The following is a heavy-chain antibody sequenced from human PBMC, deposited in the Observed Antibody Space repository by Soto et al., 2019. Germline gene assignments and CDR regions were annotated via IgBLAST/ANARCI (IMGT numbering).Heavy chain of an antibody. D-gene: IGHD1-7*01. CDR3: ARAVTGTLFDD. Sequence: PSETLSLTCAVYGGSFSGYYWSWIRQPPGKGLEWIGEINHSGSTNYNPSLKSRVTISVDTSKNQFSLKLSSVTAADTAVYYCARAVTGTLFDDWGQGTLVTVSS. V-gene: IGHV4-34*01. CDR2: INHSGST. CDR1: GGSFSGYY. J-gene: IGHJ4*02.